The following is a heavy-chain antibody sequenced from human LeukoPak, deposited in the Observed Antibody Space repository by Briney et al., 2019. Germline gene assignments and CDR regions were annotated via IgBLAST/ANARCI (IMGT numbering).Heavy chain of an antibody. J-gene: IGHJ5*02. CDR3: AKDYRGSSSWSSWFDP. CDR2: ISGSGGST. D-gene: IGHD6-13*01. CDR1: GFTFSSYA. V-gene: IGHV3-23*01. Sequence: GGSLRLSCAASGFTFSSYAMSWVRQAPGKGLEWVSAISGSGGSTYYADSVKGRFTISRDNSKNTLYLQMNSLRAEDTAVYYRAKDYRGSSSWSSWFDPWGQGTLVTVSS.